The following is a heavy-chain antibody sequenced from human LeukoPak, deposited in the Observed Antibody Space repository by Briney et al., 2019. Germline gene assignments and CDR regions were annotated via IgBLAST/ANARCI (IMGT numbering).Heavy chain of an antibody. CDR1: GFTFSSYA. D-gene: IGHD3-22*01. CDR3: AREGYDSSGYVFDY. CDR2: ISYDGSNK. V-gene: IGHV3-30*09. J-gene: IGHJ4*02. Sequence: PGRSLRLSCAASGFTFSSYAMHWVRQAPGKGLEWVAIISYDGSNKYYADSVKGRFAISRDNSKNTLYLQMNSLRAEDTAVYYCAREGYDSSGYVFDYWGQGTLVTVSS.